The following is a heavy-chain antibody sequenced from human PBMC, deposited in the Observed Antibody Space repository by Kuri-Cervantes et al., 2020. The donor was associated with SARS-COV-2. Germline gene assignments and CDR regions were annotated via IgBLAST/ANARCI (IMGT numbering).Heavy chain of an antibody. V-gene: IGHV3-15*01. J-gene: IGHJ4*02. CDR1: GFTFTNAW. CDR3: TTDLDFWSGYFYWDY. CDR2: VKSKSHGGTT. Sequence: GGPLRLSCAASGFTFTNAWMNWVRQAPGKGLEWVGRVKSKSHGGTTDYAAPVRGRFTISRDDSKNTLYLQMNSLKTDDTAIYYCTTDLDFWSGYFYWDYWGQGTLVTVSS. D-gene: IGHD3-3*01.